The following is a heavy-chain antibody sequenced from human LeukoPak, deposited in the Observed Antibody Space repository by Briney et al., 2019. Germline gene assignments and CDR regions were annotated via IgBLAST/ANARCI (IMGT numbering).Heavy chain of an antibody. J-gene: IGHJ4*02. Sequence: GGSLRLSCAASGFTLSSYAISWVRQAPGKGLEWVSAISDTGNTYHADSVKGRFTISRDSSKNTLFLQMNRLRPEDAAVYYCAKAPVTTCRGAFCYPFDYWGLGTLVTVSS. D-gene: IGHD2-15*01. V-gene: IGHV3-23*01. CDR2: ISDTGNT. CDR3: AKAPVTTCRGAFCYPFDY. CDR1: GFTLSSYA.